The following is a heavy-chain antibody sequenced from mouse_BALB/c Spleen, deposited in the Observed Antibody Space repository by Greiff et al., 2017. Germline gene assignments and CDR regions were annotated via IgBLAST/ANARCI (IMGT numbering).Heavy chain of an antibody. J-gene: IGHJ4*01. Sequence: VKLVESGPGLVAPSQSLSITCTVSGFSLTSYGVSWVRQPPGKGLEWLGVIWGDGSTNYHSALISRLSISKDNSKSQVFLKLNSLQTDDTATYYCAKQKTSIYYDYPYAMDYWGQGTSVTVSS. V-gene: IGHV2-3*01. D-gene: IGHD2-4*01. CDR1: GFSLTSYG. CDR2: IWGDGST. CDR3: AKQKTSIYYDYPYAMDY.